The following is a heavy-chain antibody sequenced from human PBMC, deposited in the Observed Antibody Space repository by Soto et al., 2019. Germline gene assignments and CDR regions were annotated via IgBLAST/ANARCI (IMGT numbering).Heavy chain of an antibody. D-gene: IGHD6-13*01. CDR2: MNPNSGNT. V-gene: IGHV1-8*01. CDR1: GYTFTSYD. Sequence: QVQLVQSGAEVKKPGASVRVSCKASGYTFTSYDINWVRQATGQGLEWMGWMNPNSGNTGYAQKFQGRVTITRNTSIGTVYMDLSSLRSEDTAVYYCARRGFSSSWGYWYFDLWGRGTLVTVSS. J-gene: IGHJ2*01. CDR3: ARRGFSSSWGYWYFDL.